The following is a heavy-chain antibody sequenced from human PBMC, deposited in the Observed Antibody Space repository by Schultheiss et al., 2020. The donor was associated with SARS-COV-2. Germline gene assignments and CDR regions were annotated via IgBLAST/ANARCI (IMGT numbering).Heavy chain of an antibody. CDR3: ARDDSSSWDY. CDR2: ISYDGSNK. V-gene: IGHV3-30*04. Sequence: GGSLRLSCAASDFTFSSFGMHWVRQAPGKGLEWVAVISYDGSNKYYADSVKGRFTISRDNSKNTLYLQMNSLRAEDTAVYYCARDDSSSWDYWGQGTLVTVSS. D-gene: IGHD6-13*01. J-gene: IGHJ4*02. CDR1: DFTFSSFG.